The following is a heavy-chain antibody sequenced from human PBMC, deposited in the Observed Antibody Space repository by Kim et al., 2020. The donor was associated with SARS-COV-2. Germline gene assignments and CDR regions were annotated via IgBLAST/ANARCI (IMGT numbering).Heavy chain of an antibody. D-gene: IGHD3-3*01. CDR1: GYSFTSYW. J-gene: IGHJ6*02. V-gene: IGHV5-51*04. CDR2: FYPGDPDT. Sequence: GESLKISCKGSGYSFTSYWIGWVRQSPGKGLGWRGIFYPGDPDTKYSPSFQGRVPLPPDSPISTAYLQGRTRRARDTAMFSCRRVARIFGVVNGLDVWGQ. CDR3: RRVARIFGVVNGLDV.